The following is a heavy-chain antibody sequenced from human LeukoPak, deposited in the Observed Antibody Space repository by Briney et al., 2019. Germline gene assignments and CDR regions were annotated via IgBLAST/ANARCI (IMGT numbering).Heavy chain of an antibody. J-gene: IGHJ3*02. CDR2: IYSGGST. V-gene: IGHV3-53*04. D-gene: IGHD3-16*01. Sequence: GGSLRLSCAASGFTVSSNYMSWVRQAPGKGLEWVSVIYSGGSTYYADSVKGRFTIARHNSKNTLYLQMNSLRAEDTAVYYCAREVGGSAFDIWGQGAMVTVSS. CDR1: GFTVSSNY. CDR3: AREVGGSAFDI.